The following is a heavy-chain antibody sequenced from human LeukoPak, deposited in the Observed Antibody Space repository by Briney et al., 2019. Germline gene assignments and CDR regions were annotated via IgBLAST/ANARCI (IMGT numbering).Heavy chain of an antibody. CDR1: GYTFTGYY. D-gene: IGHD6-19*01. V-gene: IGHV1-2*02. Sequence: EASVKVSCKASGYTFTGYYMHWVRQAPGQGLEWMGWINPNSGGTIYAQKFQGRVTMTRDMSTSTVYMELSSLRSEDTAVYYCARGTAVAPFDYWGQGTLVTVSS. CDR3: ARGTAVAPFDY. CDR2: INPNSGGT. J-gene: IGHJ4*02.